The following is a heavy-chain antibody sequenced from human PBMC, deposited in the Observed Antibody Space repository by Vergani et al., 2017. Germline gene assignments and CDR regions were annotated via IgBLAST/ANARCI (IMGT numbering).Heavy chain of an antibody. V-gene: IGHV3-7*01. D-gene: IGHD2-2*01. CDR2: IKQDGSEK. CDR3: ARGTSCSSTSWYRFGYYYYYYMDV. CDR1: GFTFSSYW. J-gene: IGHJ6*03. Sequence: EVQLVESGGGLVQPGGSLRLSCAASGFTFSSYWMSWVRQAPGKGLEWVANIKQDGSEKYYVDSVKGRFTISRDNAKNSLYLQMNSLRAEDTAVYYCARGTSCSSTSWYRFGYYYYYYMDVWGKGTTVTVSS.